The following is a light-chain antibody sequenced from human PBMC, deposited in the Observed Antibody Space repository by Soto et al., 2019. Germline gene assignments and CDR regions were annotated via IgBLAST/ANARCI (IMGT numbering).Light chain of an antibody. CDR3: QQYGNSPGT. CDR2: DAS. J-gene: IGKJ1*01. Sequence: EIVMTQSPATLSVSPGERATLSCRASQTVIRNLAWYQQKPGQTPRLLIYDASNRATGIPARFSGSGSGTDFTLTISSLEPEDFAVYYCQQYGNSPGTFGQGTKVDIK. V-gene: IGKV3D-15*02. CDR1: QTVIRN.